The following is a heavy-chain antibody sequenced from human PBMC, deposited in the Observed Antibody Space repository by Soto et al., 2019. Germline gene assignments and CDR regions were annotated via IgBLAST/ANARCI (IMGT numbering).Heavy chain of an antibody. Sequence: PGGSLRLSCAASGFTFSNFRMNWIRQAPGKGLEWVSHIDGSGTAMSYVDSVKGRFTISRDNAKNSLYLGMTSLRDEDTAVYYCARQLYTVVTPQDYWGRGTLVTVSS. D-gene: IGHD2-21*02. CDR2: IDGSGTAM. V-gene: IGHV3-48*02. J-gene: IGHJ4*02. CDR3: ARQLYTVVTPQDY. CDR1: GFTFSNFR.